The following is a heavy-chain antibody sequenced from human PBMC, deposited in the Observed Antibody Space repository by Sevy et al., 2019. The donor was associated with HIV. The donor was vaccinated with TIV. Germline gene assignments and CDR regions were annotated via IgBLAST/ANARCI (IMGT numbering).Heavy chain of an antibody. CDR1: GFSFSRYA. Sequence: QLGGSLRLSCAASGFSFSRYAMHWIRQAPGKGLESVAVISYDKVNTYHSDSVKGRFTISRDNSKNTLYLQMNSLRPEDTAVYYCARDGGGDYFDYWGQGTLVTVSS. CDR2: ISYDKVNT. CDR3: ARDGGGDYFDY. D-gene: IGHD3-16*01. V-gene: IGHV3-30*04. J-gene: IGHJ4*02.